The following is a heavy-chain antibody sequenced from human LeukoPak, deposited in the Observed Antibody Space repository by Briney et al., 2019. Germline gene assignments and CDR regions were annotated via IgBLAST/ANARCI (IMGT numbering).Heavy chain of an antibody. D-gene: IGHD6-19*01. J-gene: IGHJ4*02. CDR1: GYTFTSYG. V-gene: IGHV1-18*01. Sequence: ASVKVSCKASGYTFTSYGISWVRQAPGQGLEWMGWISAYNCNTNYAQKLQGRVTMTTDTSTSTAYMELRSLRSDDTAVYYCARDLSARSRAVAGTSQVKPIDYWGQGTLVTVSS. CDR3: ARDLSARSRAVAGTSQVKPIDY. CDR2: ISAYNCNT.